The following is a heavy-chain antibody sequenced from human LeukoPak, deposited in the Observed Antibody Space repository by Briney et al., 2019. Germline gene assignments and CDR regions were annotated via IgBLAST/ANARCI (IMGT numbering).Heavy chain of an antibody. J-gene: IGHJ4*02. Sequence: TGGSLRLSCAASGFTFSGYYMSWIRQAPGKGLEWVSYISSSGSTIYYADSVKGRFTISRDNAKNSLYLQMNSLRAEDTAVYYCARVSRTYNYYDSSGYYDIDYWGQGTLVTVSS. D-gene: IGHD3-22*01. V-gene: IGHV3-11*04. CDR2: ISSSGSTI. CDR1: GFTFSGYY. CDR3: ARVSRTYNYYDSSGYYDIDY.